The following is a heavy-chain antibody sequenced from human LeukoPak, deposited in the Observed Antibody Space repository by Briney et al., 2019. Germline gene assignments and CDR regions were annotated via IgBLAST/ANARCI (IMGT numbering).Heavy chain of an antibody. CDR2: ITSSSSYI. D-gene: IGHD6-25*01. Sequence: GGSLRLSCEASGFTFSSYTMNWVRQAPGKGLEWVSSITSSSSYIYYADSVKGRFTISRDNAKNSLYLQMNSLRAEDTAVYYCAKDRIPATRGIDYWGQGTLVTVSS. V-gene: IGHV3-21*04. CDR1: GFTFSSYT. J-gene: IGHJ4*02. CDR3: AKDRIPATRGIDY.